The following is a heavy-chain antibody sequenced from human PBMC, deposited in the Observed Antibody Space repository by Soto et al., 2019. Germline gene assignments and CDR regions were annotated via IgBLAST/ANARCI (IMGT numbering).Heavy chain of an antibody. Sequence: SETLSLTCAVYGGSFSDYYWSWIRQPPGKGLEWIGEINHSGSTNYNPSLKSRVTISVDTSKNQFSLKLNSVTAADTAVYYCARGRKGRTVLRFLEWSPHGMDVWGQGATVTVSS. CDR1: GGSFSDYY. CDR2: INHSGST. CDR3: ARGRKGRTVLRFLEWSPHGMDV. V-gene: IGHV4-34*01. D-gene: IGHD3-3*01. J-gene: IGHJ6*02.